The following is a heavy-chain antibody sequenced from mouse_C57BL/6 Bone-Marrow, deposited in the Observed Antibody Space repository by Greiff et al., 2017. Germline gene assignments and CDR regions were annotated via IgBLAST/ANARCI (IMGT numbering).Heavy chain of an antibody. CDR1: GFTFSSYT. CDR3: SRQVTTVLATKYFDV. J-gene: IGHJ1*03. CDR2: ISGGGGIT. V-gene: IGHV5-9*01. Sequence: EVQLQESGGGLVKPGGSLKLSCAASGFTFSSYTMSWVRQTPEKRLQWVAAISGGGGITYYPDSVKGRFTISRDNDKNILYLQMSSLRSEDTALYYCSRQVTTVLATKYFDVWGTGTTVTVSS. D-gene: IGHD1-1*01.